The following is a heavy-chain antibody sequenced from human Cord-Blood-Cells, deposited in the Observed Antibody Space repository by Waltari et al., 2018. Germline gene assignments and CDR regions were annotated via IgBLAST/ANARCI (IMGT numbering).Heavy chain of an antibody. CDR3: ARDRTGDDAFDI. CDR1: GGPFSSHA. Sequence: QVQLVQSGAEVKKPGSSVKVSCKASGGPFSSHATSRVRQAPGQGLEWMGGIIPIFGTANYAQKFQGRVTITADESTSTAYMGLSSLRSEDTAVYYCARDRTGDDAFDIWGQGTMVTVSS. J-gene: IGHJ3*02. CDR2: IIPIFGTA. V-gene: IGHV1-69*01. D-gene: IGHD7-27*01.